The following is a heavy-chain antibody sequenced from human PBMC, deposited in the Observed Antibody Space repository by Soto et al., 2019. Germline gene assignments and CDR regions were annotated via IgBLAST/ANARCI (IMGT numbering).Heavy chain of an antibody. CDR2: ISYDGSNK. CDR1: GFTFSSYA. CDR3: ARGREWLFHDAFDI. D-gene: IGHD3-3*01. V-gene: IGHV3-30-3*01. J-gene: IGHJ3*02. Sequence: QVQLVESGGGVVQPGRSLRLSCAASGFTFSSYAMHWVRQAPGKGLEWVAVISYDGSNKYYADSVKGRFTISRDNSKNTLYLQMNSLRAEDTGVYYCARGREWLFHDAFDIWGQGTMVTVSS.